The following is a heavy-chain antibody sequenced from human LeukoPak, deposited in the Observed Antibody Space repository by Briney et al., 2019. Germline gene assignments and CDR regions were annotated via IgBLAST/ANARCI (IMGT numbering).Heavy chain of an antibody. V-gene: IGHV1-2*02. CDR1: GYTFTGYY. CDR3: ARDTVGIAAAGAGWFDP. D-gene: IGHD6-13*01. J-gene: IGHJ5*02. Sequence: ASVKVPCKASGYTFTGYYMHWVRQAPGQGLEWMGWINPNSGGTNYAQKFQGRVTMTRDTSISTAYMELSRLRSDDTAVYYCARDTVGIAAAGAGWFDPWGQGTLVTVSS. CDR2: INPNSGGT.